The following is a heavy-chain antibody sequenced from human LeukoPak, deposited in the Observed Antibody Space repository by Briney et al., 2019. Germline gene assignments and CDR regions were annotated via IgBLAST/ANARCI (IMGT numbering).Heavy chain of an antibody. V-gene: IGHV1-46*01. CDR3: ARGYGDHDAFDI. J-gene: IGHJ3*02. CDR2: INPSGGST. Sequence: EASVKVSCKASGYTFTSYYMHWVRQAPGQGLEWMGIINPSGGSTSYAQKLQGRVTMTRDMSTSTVYMELSSLRSEDTAVYYCARGYGDHDAFDIWGQGTMVTVSS. CDR1: GYTFTSYY. D-gene: IGHD4-17*01.